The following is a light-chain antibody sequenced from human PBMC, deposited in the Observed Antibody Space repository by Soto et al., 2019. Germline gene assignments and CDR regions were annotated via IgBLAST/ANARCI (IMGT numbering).Light chain of an antibody. V-gene: IGKV1-39*01. CDR3: QQTYTTPEIT. CDR2: GAS. CDR1: QSISIY. Sequence: DIQMTQSPSSLSASGGDRVTITCRSSQSISIYLNWYQLKPGKAPNLXXYGASYLKSGVPTRFSGSGSGTDFTLTISSLQPEDFAIYYCQQTYTTPEITFGQGTRLEIK. J-gene: IGKJ5*01.